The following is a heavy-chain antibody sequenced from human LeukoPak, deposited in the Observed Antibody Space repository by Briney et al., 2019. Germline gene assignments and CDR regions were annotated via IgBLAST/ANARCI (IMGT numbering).Heavy chain of an antibody. J-gene: IGHJ4*02. CDR3: ARDGGRSGCAH. CDR1: GFSVSNNY. D-gene: IGHD3-3*01. CDR2: MADDGST. V-gene: IGHV3-53*01. Sequence: GGSLRLSCEVSGFSVSNNYMSWLRQAPGKGLEWVSVMADDGSTHYADSVKGRFIVSRDNSKNTFYLQMNSVRVEDTAVYYCARDGGRSGCAHWGQGAVATVSS.